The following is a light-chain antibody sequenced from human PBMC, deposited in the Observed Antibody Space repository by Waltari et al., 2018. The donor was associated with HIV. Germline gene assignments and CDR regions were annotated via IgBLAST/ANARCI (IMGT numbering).Light chain of an antibody. CDR3: QSTDRSGTWV. CDR2: KDT. Sequence: YELTQPPSVSVSPGQTARITCSGSELPKKYSHWFRQKPGQPPILLIYKDTERPSGISQRFSASKPGKTVTLTINEVQAEDEADYLCQSTDRSGTWVFGGGTRLAVL. J-gene: IGLJ3*02. CDR1: ELPKKY. V-gene: IGLV3-25*03.